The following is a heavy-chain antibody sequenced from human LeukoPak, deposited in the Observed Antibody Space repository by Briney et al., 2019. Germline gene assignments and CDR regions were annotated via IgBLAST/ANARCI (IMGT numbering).Heavy chain of an antibody. CDR2: ISYDGSIQ. CDR1: GFTFSGHA. Sequence: GGSLRLSCAASGFTFSGHAMHWVRQAPGKGLEWVAVISYDGSIQYYADSVKGRFTISRDNSKNTLYLQMNSLGGEDTAVYYCARDYDSSGYYFDFFDYWGQGTLVTVSS. CDR3: ARDYDSSGYYFDFFDY. V-gene: IGHV3-30-3*01. J-gene: IGHJ4*02. D-gene: IGHD3-22*01.